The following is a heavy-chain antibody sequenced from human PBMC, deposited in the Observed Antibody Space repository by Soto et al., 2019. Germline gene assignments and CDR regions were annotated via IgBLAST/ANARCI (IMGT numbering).Heavy chain of an antibody. Sequence: GTLRLSCAASGFTFSSYAMHWVRQAPGKGLEWVAVISYDGSNKYYADSVKGRFTISRDNSKNTLYLQMNSLRAEDTAVYYCARAPKWLFPMTDYWGQGTLVTVSS. V-gene: IGHV3-30-3*01. J-gene: IGHJ4*02. CDR1: GFTFSSYA. CDR3: ARAPKWLFPMTDY. D-gene: IGHD3-22*01. CDR2: ISYDGSNK.